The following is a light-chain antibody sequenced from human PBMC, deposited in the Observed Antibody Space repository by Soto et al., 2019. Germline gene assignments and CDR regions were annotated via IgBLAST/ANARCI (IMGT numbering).Light chain of an antibody. J-gene: IGLJ2*01. CDR2: DVS. Sequence: QSALTQPASVSGSPGQSITISCTGTSSDVGGYNYVSWYQQHPGKAPKLMIYDVSNRPSGVSNRFSGSKSGNTASLTISGLHAEYEADYYCSSYTSSSTLVVFGGGTKVTVL. CDR3: SSYTSSSTLVV. V-gene: IGLV2-14*01. CDR1: SSDVGGYNY.